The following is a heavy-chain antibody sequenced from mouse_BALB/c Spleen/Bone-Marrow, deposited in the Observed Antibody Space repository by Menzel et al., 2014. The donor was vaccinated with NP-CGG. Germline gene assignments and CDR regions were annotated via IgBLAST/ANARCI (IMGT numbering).Heavy chain of an antibody. CDR3: ARRFTTVVTTGDY. Sequence: QVQLQQSGAELAKPGASVKMSCKASGYTFXSYWMHWVKQRPGQGLEWIGYINPNTGYPEYNQKFKNKATLTADKPSSXAYMQLSSLTSEDSAVYYCARRFTTVVTTGDYWGQGTTLTVSS. CDR1: GYTFXSYW. D-gene: IGHD1-1*02. J-gene: IGHJ2*01. CDR2: INPNTGYP. V-gene: IGHV1-7*01.